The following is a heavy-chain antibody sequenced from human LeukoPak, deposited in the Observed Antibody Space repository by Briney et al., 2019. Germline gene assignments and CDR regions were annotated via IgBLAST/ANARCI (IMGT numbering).Heavy chain of an antibody. J-gene: IGHJ1*01. CDR2: IKSDGST. D-gene: IGHD3-22*01. Sequence: GGSLRLSCAASGFTYSSYWMHWVRQAPGKGLVWVSRIKSDGSTNYADSVKGRFTISRDNAKNTLSLQMNSLRAEDTGVYYCARAPSEIGGYYPEYFRHWGQGTLVTVSS. V-gene: IGHV3-74*01. CDR3: ARAPSEIGGYYPEYFRH. CDR1: GFTYSSYW.